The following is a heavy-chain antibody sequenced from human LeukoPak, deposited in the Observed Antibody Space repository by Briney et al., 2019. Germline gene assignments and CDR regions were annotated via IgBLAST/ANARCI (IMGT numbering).Heavy chain of an antibody. D-gene: IGHD5-18*01. V-gene: IGHV4-61*02. CDR2: IYTSGST. Sequence: SQTLSLTCTVSGGSISSGSYYWNWIRQPAGKGLEWIGRIYTSGSTNYNPSLKRRVTISVDTSKNQFSLKLSSVTAADTAVYYCARNTYGQKWYFDYWGQGTLVTVSS. CDR1: GGSISSGSYY. CDR3: ARNTYGQKWYFDY. J-gene: IGHJ4*02.